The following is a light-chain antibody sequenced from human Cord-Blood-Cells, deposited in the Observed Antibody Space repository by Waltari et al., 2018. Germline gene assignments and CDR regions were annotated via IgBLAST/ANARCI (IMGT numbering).Light chain of an antibody. J-gene: IGKJ1*01. Sequence: EILMTQSPATLSVSPVERATLSCRASQSVSSNLAWYQQKPGQAPRLLIYGASTRATGIPARFSGSGSGTEFTLTISSLRSEDFAVYYCQQYNNWPRTFGQGTKVEIK. CDR2: GAS. CDR1: QSVSSN. CDR3: QQYNNWPRT. V-gene: IGKV3-15*01.